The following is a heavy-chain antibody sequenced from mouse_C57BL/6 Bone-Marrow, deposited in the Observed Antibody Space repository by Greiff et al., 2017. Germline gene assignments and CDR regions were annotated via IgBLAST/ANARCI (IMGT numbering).Heavy chain of an antibody. Sequence: QVQLQQPGAELVKPGASVKLSCKASVYTFTSYWMQWVKQRPGQGLEWIGEIDPSDSYTNYNQKFKGKATLTVDTSSSTAYMQLSSLTSEDSAVYYCARGDYYGSKGWYFDVWGTGTTVTVSS. CDR3: ARGDYYGSKGWYFDV. CDR2: IDPSDSYT. J-gene: IGHJ1*03. CDR1: VYTFTSYW. D-gene: IGHD1-1*01. V-gene: IGHV1-50*01.